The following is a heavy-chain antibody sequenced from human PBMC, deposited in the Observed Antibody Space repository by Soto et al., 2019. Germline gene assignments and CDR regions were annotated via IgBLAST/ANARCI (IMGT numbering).Heavy chain of an antibody. CDR1: GGSISSSVYY. CDR3: ARGMEYWFDP. CDR2: IYYSGST. J-gene: IGHJ5*02. V-gene: IGHV4-30-4*02. D-gene: IGHD1-1*01. Sequence: SDTLSLTCTVSGGSISSSVYYGTWIRQPPGKGLEWIGYIYYSGSTYYNPSLKSRVTISVDTSKNQFSLKLSPVTAADTAVYYCARGMEYWFDPWGQGTLVTVSS.